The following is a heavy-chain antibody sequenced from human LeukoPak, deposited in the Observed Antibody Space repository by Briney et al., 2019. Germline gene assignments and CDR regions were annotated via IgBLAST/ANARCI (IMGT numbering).Heavy chain of an antibody. J-gene: IGHJ6*03. CDR2: IWYDGSNK. V-gene: IGHV3-33*01. CDR3: ARDGGGSYYYYYMDV. Sequence: RGSLRLSCAASGFTFSSYGMHWVRQAPGKGLEWVAVIWYDGSNKYYADSVKGRFTISRDNSKNTLYLQMNSLRAEDTAVYYCARDGGGSYYYYYMDVWGKGTTVTVSS. D-gene: IGHD1-14*01. CDR1: GFTFSSYG.